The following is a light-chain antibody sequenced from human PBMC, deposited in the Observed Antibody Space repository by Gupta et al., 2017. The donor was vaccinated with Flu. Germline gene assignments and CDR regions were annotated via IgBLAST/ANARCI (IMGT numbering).Light chain of an antibody. J-gene: IGLJ2*01. V-gene: IGLV3-19*01. CDR3: NSRDSSGNHVV. CDR1: SLRSYY. CDR2: GKN. Sequence: SSELTQDPAVSVALGQTVRITCQGDSLRSYYASWYQQKPGQAPLLVIYGKNNRPSGIPDRFSGPSSGNTAALTITGAQAEDEADYYCNSRDSSGNHVVFGGGTKLTVL.